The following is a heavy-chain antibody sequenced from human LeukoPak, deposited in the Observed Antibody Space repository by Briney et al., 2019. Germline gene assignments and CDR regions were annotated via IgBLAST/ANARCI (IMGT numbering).Heavy chain of an antibody. V-gene: IGHV3-74*01. CDR2: INEDGSTT. Sequence: GGSLRLSCAASGFTFSSNWMHWVRQAPGKGLVWVSRINEDGSTTNYADSVKGRSTTFRDNAKNTLYLQMNSLRAEDTAVYYCARDLGGRSGHWGQGTLVTVSS. D-gene: IGHD1-26*01. J-gene: IGHJ4*02. CDR3: ARDLGGRSGH. CDR1: GFTFSSNW.